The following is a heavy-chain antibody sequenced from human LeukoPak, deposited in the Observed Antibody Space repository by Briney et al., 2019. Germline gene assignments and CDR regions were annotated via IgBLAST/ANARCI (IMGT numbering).Heavy chain of an antibody. D-gene: IGHD4/OR15-4a*01. Sequence: SETLSLTCTVSGGSISNYYWSWIRRPPGKGLEWIGYIYYSGSTNYNPSLTSRVTISVDTSKNQFSLKLSSVTAADTAVYYCARGANSFDYWGQGTLVTVSS. CDR2: IYYSGST. J-gene: IGHJ4*02. CDR1: GGSISNYY. CDR3: ARGANSFDY. V-gene: IGHV4-59*01.